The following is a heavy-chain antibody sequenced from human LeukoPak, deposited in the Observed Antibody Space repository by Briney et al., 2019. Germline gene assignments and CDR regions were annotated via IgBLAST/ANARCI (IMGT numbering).Heavy chain of an antibody. D-gene: IGHD3-3*01. CDR1: GFTFSSYG. Sequence: PGGSLRLSCAASGFTFSSYGMHWVRQAPGKGLEWVAVISYDGSNKYHADSVKGRFTISRDNSKNTLYLQMNSLRAEDTAVYYCAKDHRPVDFWSIDYFDYWGQGTLVTVSS. J-gene: IGHJ4*02. CDR2: ISYDGSNK. V-gene: IGHV3-30*18. CDR3: AKDHRPVDFWSIDYFDY.